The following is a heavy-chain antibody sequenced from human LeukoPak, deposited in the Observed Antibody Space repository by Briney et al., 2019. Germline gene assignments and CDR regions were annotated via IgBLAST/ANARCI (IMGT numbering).Heavy chain of an antibody. D-gene: IGHD6-6*01. CDR2: INPNSGGT. CDR3: AWSIAARYLFDY. J-gene: IGHJ4*02. CDR1: GYTFTGYY. Sequence: GASVKVSCKASGYTFTGYYMHWVRQAPGQGLEWMGWINPNSGGTNYAQKFQGRVTMTRDTSISTAYMELRSLRSDDTAVYYCAWSIAARYLFDYWGQGTLVTVSS. V-gene: IGHV1-2*02.